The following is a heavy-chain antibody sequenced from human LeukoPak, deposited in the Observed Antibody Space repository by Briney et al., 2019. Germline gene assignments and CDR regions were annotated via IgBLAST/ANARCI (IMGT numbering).Heavy chain of an antibody. CDR3: AREGRVSGYDFDC. Sequence: GGSPRLSCAASGFTFSSYWMHWVRQAPGKGLVWVSRINSDGSSITYADSVKGRFTISRDNAKNTLYLQMNSLRVEDTAVYYCAREGRVSGYDFDCWGQGTLVTVSS. CDR1: GFTFSSYW. J-gene: IGHJ4*02. D-gene: IGHD5-12*01. V-gene: IGHV3-74*03. CDR2: INSDGSSI.